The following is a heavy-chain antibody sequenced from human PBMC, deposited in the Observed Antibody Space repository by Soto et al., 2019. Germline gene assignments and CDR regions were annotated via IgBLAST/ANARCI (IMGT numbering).Heavy chain of an antibody. J-gene: IGHJ4*02. CDR2: INAGNGNT. Sequence: QVQLVQSGAEVKKPGASVKVSCKASGYTFTSYAMHWVRQAPGQRLEWMGWINAGNGNTKYSQKFQGRVTITSDTCASTAYMELSSLRSEDTAVYYCARGLNGYLHYFDYWGQGTLVTVSS. CDR1: GYTFTSYA. D-gene: IGHD5-18*01. CDR3: ARGLNGYLHYFDY. V-gene: IGHV1-3*01.